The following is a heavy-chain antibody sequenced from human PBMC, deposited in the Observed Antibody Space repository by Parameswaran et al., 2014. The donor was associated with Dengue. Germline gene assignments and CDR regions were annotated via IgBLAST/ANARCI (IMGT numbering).Heavy chain of an antibody. J-gene: IGHJ5*02. CDR2: VDPEDGET. Sequence: WVRQAPGQGLEWMGLVDPEDGETIYAEKFQGRVTITADTSTDTAYMELSSLRSEDTAVYYCATGRLRSSTSQRGNWFDPWGQGTLVTVSS. V-gene: IGHV1-69-2*01. CDR3: ATGRLRSSTSQRGNWFDP. D-gene: IGHD2-2*01.